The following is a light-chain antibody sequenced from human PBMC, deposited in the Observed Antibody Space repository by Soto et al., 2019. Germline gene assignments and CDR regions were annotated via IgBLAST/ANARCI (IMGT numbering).Light chain of an antibody. CDR1: QSVSGN. CDR2: GAS. J-gene: IGKJ4*01. Sequence: EIVMTQSPATLSVSPGERATLSCRASQSVSGNLAWYQQKPGQPPRLLIYGASTRATGIPARFSGSGSGTEFTLTVGSMQSEDFAVYYCQPDNNWTLTFGGGTRVEIK. V-gene: IGKV3-15*01. CDR3: QPDNNWTLT.